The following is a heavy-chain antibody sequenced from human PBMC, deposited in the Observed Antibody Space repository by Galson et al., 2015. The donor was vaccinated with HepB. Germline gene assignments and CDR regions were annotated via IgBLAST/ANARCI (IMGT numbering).Heavy chain of an antibody. D-gene: IGHD2-21*02. CDR3: TTVKQGLPGPFDY. V-gene: IGHV3-30-3*01. J-gene: IGHJ4*02. Sequence: SLRLSCAASRFTLSSYAMHWVRQAPGKGLDWLAVISNDGNTIYYADSVKGRFTISRDNSQDTLYLQMNSLRPEDTAVYYCTTVKQGLPGPFDYWGRGTLVTVSS. CDR2: ISNDGNTI. CDR1: RFTLSSYA.